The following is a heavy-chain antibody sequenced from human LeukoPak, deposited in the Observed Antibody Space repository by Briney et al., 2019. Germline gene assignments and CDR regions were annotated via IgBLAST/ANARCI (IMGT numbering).Heavy chain of an antibody. V-gene: IGHV3-33*01. D-gene: IGHD2-21*01. CDR3: ARDSLFRWFDP. CDR1: GFTFSSYG. Sequence: GGSLRLSCAASGFTFSSYGMHWARQAPGKGLEWVAVIWYDGSNKYYADSVKGRFTISRDNSKNTLYLQMNSLRAEDTAVYYCARDSLFRWFDPWGQGTLVTVSS. CDR2: IWYDGSNK. J-gene: IGHJ5*02.